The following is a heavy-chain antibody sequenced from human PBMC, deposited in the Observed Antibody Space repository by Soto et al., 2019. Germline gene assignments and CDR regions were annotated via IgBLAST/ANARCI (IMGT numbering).Heavy chain of an antibody. D-gene: IGHD1-7*01. Sequence: ASVKVSCKASVGTFSSYAISWVRQAPGQGLEWMGGIIPIFGTANYAQKFQGRVTITADETTSTAYVELSSLRSEDTAVYYCARVEYNWNYVPIDPWGQGTLVTVSS. CDR2: IIPIFGTA. CDR1: VGTFSSYA. J-gene: IGHJ5*02. CDR3: ARVEYNWNYVPIDP. V-gene: IGHV1-69*13.